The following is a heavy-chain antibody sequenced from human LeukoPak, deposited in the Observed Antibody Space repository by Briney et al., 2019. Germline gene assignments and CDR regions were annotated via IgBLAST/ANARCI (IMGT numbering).Heavy chain of an antibody. J-gene: IGHJ4*02. Sequence: GGSLRLSCAASGFTFSNCGMHWVRQAPGKGLEGVALMSYDGSDKYYSDYVKGRFNIYRDNSKSTLYLQMNSLRAEDTAVYYCAKDPRRYSRTGGYFDYWGQGTLVTVSS. V-gene: IGHV3-30*18. CDR1: GFTFSNCG. CDR2: MSYDGSDK. D-gene: IGHD6-13*01. CDR3: AKDPRRYSRTGGYFDY.